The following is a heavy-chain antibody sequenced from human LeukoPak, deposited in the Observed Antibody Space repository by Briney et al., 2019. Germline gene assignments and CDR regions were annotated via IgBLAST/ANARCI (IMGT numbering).Heavy chain of an antibody. Sequence: ASVKVSCKASGYTFTGYYMHWVRQAPGQGLEWMGWINPNSGGTNYAQKFQGRVTMTRDTSISTAYMELSSLRSEDTAVYYCARRFRVGATPPAFDIWGQGTMVTVSS. CDR1: GYTFTGYY. CDR2: INPNSGGT. CDR3: ARRFRVGATPPAFDI. D-gene: IGHD1-26*01. V-gene: IGHV1-2*02. J-gene: IGHJ3*02.